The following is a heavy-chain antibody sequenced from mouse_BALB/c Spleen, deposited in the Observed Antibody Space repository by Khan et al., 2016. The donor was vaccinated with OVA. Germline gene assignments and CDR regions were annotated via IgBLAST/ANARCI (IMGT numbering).Heavy chain of an antibody. CDR1: GFTFSDYY. CDR3: ARAGYGGFAY. D-gene: IGHD1-1*02. J-gene: IGHJ3*01. Sequence: EVELVESGGGLVKPGGSLKLSCAASGFTFSDYYMYWVRQTPEKRLEWVATISDGGSYTNYPDRVKGRFTISRDNAKNNLYLQMSSLKSEDTAMYYCARAGYGGFAYWGQGTLVTVSA. CDR2: ISDGGSYT. V-gene: IGHV5-4*02.